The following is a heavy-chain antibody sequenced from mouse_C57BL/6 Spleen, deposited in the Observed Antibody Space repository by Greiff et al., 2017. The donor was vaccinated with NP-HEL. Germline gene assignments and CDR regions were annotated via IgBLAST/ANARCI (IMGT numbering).Heavy chain of an antibody. CDR1: GYTFTSYW. D-gene: IGHD1-1*01. V-gene: IGHV1-74*01. CDR2: IHPSDSDT. J-gene: IGHJ1*03. CDR3: AIPRYYYGSTYWYFDV. Sequence: QVQLQQPGAELVKPGASVKVSCKASGYTFTSYWMHWVKQRPGQGLEWIGRIHPSDSDTNYNQKFKGKATLTVDKSSSTAYMQLSSLTSEDSAVYYCAIPRYYYGSTYWYFDVWGTGTTVTVSS.